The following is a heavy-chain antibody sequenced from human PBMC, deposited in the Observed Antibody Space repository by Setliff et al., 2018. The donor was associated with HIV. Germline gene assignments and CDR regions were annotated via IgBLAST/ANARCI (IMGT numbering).Heavy chain of an antibody. Sequence: ASVKVSCKASGYTFTSYAMHWVRQAPGQRLEWMGWINTANYKTKYSQKFQGRVTITRDTSANTAYMELSSLRSEDTAVYYCARGSCSGCYLSDYWGLGTLVTVSS. D-gene: IGHD6-19*01. J-gene: IGHJ4*02. CDR2: INTANYKT. CDR1: GYTFTSYA. V-gene: IGHV1-3*04. CDR3: ARGSCSGCYLSDY.